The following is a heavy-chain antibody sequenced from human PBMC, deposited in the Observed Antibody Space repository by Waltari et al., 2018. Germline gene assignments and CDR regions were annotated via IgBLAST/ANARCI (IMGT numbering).Heavy chain of an antibody. D-gene: IGHD3-10*01. V-gene: IGHV4-34*01. CDR1: GGSFSGYY. CDR3: ARGGQRYYGSGSYSPFVY. Sequence: QVQLQQWGAGLLKPSETLSLTCAVYGGSFSGYYWSWISQPPGKGLEWIGEINHSGSTNYNPSLKSRVTISVDTSKNQFSLKLSSVTAADTAVYYCARGGQRYYGSGSYSPFVYWGQGTLVTVSS. J-gene: IGHJ4*02. CDR2: INHSGST.